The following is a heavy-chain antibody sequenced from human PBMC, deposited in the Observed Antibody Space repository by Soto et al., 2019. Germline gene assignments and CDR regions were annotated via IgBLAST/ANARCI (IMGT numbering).Heavy chain of an antibody. D-gene: IGHD6-6*01. CDR2: IYYSGST. V-gene: IGHV4-31*03. Sequence: QVQLQESGPGLVKPSQTLSLTCTVSGGSISSGGYYWSWIRQHPGKGLEWIGYIYYSGSTYYNPSLKSRVTISVDTSKNQFSLKLSSVTAADTAVYYCARVEAARYYYYYYGMDVWGQGTTVTVSS. J-gene: IGHJ6*02. CDR3: ARVEAARYYYYYYGMDV. CDR1: GGSISSGGYY.